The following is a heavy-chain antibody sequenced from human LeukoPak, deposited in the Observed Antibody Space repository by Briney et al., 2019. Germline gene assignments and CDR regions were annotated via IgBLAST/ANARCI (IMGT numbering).Heavy chain of an antibody. V-gene: IGHV3-21*01. Sequence: PGGSLRLSCAASGFAFWTYSINWVRQSPEKGLEWVSSISGGLFSGLFIYYADSVKGRFTVSRDNAESSVYLQMNSLRAEDTAVYYCARGHSGSYQRNDALDIWGPGTFVTVSS. J-gene: IGHJ3*02. CDR1: GFAFWTYS. D-gene: IGHD1-26*01. CDR2: ISGGLFSGLFI. CDR3: ARGHSGSYQRNDALDI.